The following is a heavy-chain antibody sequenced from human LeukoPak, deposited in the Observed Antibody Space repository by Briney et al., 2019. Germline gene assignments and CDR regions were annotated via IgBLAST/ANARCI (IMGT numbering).Heavy chain of an antibody. CDR1: GFTFSSYE. Sequence: GGSLRLSCAASGFTFSSYEMNWVRQAPGKGREWVSYISSSGSTIYYADSVKGRFTISRYNAKNSLYLQMNSLRAEDTAVYYCARDGYYYGSGVSYLDYWGQGTLVTVSS. CDR2: ISSSGSTI. V-gene: IGHV3-48*03. CDR3: ARDGYYYGSGVSYLDY. D-gene: IGHD3-10*01. J-gene: IGHJ4*02.